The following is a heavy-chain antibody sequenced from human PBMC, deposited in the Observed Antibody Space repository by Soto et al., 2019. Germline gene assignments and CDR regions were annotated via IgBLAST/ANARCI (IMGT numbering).Heavy chain of an antibody. CDR3: AKDIAEVPLAGKGFDY. CDR1: GFAFDAFG. D-gene: IGHD6-19*01. J-gene: IGHJ4*02. Sequence: EVQLVESGGGLVQPGRSLRLSCAASGFAFDAFGMHWVRQAPGKGLEWVSGISWNSGTIGYADSVKGRFTISRDNAKNSLYLQMNSLRADDTALYSCAKDIAEVPLAGKGFDYWCQGTMVTVSS. CDR2: ISWNSGTI. V-gene: IGHV3-9*01.